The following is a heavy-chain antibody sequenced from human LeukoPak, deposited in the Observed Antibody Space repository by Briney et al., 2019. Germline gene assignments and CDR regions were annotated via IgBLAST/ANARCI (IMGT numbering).Heavy chain of an antibody. D-gene: IGHD2-8*01. Sequence: GGSLRLSCAASGFTFSSYSMNWVRQAPGKGLEWVSSISSSSSYIYYADSVKGRFTISRDNAKNSLYLQMNSLRAADTAVYYCARDWFNEGVYWGQGTLVTVSS. V-gene: IGHV3-21*01. CDR1: GFTFSSYS. CDR3: ARDWFNEGVY. CDR2: ISSSSSYI. J-gene: IGHJ4*02.